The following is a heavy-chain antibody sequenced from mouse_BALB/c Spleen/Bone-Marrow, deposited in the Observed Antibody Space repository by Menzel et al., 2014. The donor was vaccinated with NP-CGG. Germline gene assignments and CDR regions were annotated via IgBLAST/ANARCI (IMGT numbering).Heavy chain of an antibody. CDR2: LWSGGST. Sequence: VKLMESGPGLVQPSQCLSIACTVSGFSLTSYGVHWVRQSPGKGLEWLGVLWSGGSTDYNAAFISRLSISKDNSKSQVFFKMNSLQADDTAIYYCVRNGDYYYLDYWGQCTTLTVSS. J-gene: IGHJ2*01. CDR1: GFSLTSYG. V-gene: IGHV2-2*01. D-gene: IGHD1-1*01. CDR3: VRNGDYYYLDY.